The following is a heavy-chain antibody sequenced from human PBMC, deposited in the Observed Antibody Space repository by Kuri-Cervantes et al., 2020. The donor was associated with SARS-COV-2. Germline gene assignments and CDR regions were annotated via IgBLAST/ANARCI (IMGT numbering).Heavy chain of an antibody. CDR1: GGSISSGGYS. CDR3: ARMGMDTIFGVVTIPNWFDP. J-gene: IGHJ5*02. V-gene: IGHV4-30-2*01. CDR2: IYHSGST. D-gene: IGHD3-3*01. Sequence: TLSLTCAVSGGSISSGGYSWSWIRQPPGKGLEWIGYIYHSGSTYYNPSLKSRVTISVDTSKNQFSLKPSSVTAADTAVYYCARMGMDTIFGVVTIPNWFDPWGQGTLVTVSS.